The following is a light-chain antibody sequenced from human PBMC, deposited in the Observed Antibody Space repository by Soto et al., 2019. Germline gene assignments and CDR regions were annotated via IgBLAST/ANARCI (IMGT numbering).Light chain of an antibody. CDR3: QSYDSRLSGYV. CDR2: GNS. J-gene: IGLJ1*01. V-gene: IGLV1-40*01. Sequence: QSVLTQPPSVSGAPGQRVTISCTGSSSNIGAGYDVHWYQQLPGTAPKLLIYGNSNRPSGVPDRFSGYKSGTSASLAITGLQAEDEADYYCQSYDSRLSGYVFGTGTKATVL. CDR1: SSNIGAGYD.